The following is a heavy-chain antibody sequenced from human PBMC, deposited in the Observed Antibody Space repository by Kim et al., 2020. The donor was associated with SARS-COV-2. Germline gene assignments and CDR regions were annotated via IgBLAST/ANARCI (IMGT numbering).Heavy chain of an antibody. Sequence: SETLSLTCTVSGGSISSSGYLWAWIRQSPGMGLEWLASVSYSGATYYNPSLKSRGTISKDTSKNQFSLKLNSVTAADTAVYYCARYSTSDWSLRYWGQGT. D-gene: IGHD3-9*01. V-gene: IGHV4-39*07. CDR2: VSYSGAT. CDR1: GGSISSSGYL. J-gene: IGHJ4*02. CDR3: ARYSTSDWSLRY.